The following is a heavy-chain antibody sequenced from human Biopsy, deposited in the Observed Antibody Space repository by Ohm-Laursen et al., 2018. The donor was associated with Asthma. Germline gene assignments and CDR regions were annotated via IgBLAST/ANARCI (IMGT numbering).Heavy chain of an antibody. CDR3: AREVGATRYDP. V-gene: IGHV1-3*01. CDR2: LNPVNGNT. CDR1: GYTFTSNA. Sequence: AASVKVSCKVSGYTFTSNAIHWMRQAPGQSLEWMAWLNPVNGNTKYSQQFQGRVTITRDTSASTAYMELSSLTSEDTAVFYCAREVGATRYDPWGQGTLVTVSS. J-gene: IGHJ5*02. D-gene: IGHD1-26*01.